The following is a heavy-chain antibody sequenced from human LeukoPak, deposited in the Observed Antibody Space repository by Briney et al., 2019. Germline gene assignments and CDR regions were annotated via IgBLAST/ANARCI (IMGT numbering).Heavy chain of an antibody. CDR2: IYYSGST. Sequence: SETLSLTCTVSGGSISSSSYYWGWIRQPPGRGLEWIGSIYYSGSTYYNPSLKSRVTISVDTSKNQFSLKLSSVTAADTAVYYCARREDTAMVLDYWGQGTLVTVSS. CDR3: ARREDTAMVLDY. D-gene: IGHD5-18*01. CDR1: GGSISSSSYY. J-gene: IGHJ4*02. V-gene: IGHV4-39*01.